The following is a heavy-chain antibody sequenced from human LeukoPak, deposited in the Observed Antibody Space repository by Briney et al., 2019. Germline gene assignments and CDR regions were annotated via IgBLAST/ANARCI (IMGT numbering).Heavy chain of an antibody. CDR3: ARLARDGYKSFDY. CDR1: GGSFSGYY. J-gene: IGHJ4*02. Sequence: SETLSLTCAVYGGSFSGYYWSWIRQPPGKGLEWIGEINHSGSTNYNPSLKSRVTIPVDTSKNQFSLKLSSVTAADTAVYYCARLARDGYKSFDYWGQGTLVTVSS. CDR2: INHSGST. V-gene: IGHV4-34*01. D-gene: IGHD5-24*01.